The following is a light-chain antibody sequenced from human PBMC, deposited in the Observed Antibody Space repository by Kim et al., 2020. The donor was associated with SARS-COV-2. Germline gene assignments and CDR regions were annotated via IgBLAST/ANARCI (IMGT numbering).Light chain of an antibody. Sequence: QSALTQPPSASGSPGQSITISCTGTSSDVGGYNYVSWYQQHPGKAPKLMIYDVSKRPSGVPNRFSGSKSGNTASLTVSGLQAEDEADYYCSSYTSNNAWVFGGGTKLTVL. CDR3: SSYTSNNAWV. CDR2: DVS. CDR1: SSDVGGYNY. J-gene: IGLJ3*02. V-gene: IGLV2-14*01.